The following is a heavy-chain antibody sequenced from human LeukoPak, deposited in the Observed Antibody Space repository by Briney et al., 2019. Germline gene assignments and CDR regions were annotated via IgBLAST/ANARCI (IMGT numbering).Heavy chain of an antibody. J-gene: IGHJ5*02. CDR2: IYYSGST. D-gene: IGHD5-18*01. V-gene: IGHV4-59*01. CDR1: GGSISSYY. Sequence: SETLSLTCTVSGGSISSYYWSWIRQPPGKGPEWIGYIYYSGSTNYNPSLKSRVTISVDTSKNQFSLKLSSVTAADTAVYYCARNVDTAMVTGFDPWGQGTLVTVSS. CDR3: ARNVDTAMVTGFDP.